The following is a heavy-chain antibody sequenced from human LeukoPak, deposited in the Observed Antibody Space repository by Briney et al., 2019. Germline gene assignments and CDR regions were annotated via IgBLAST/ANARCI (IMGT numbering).Heavy chain of an antibody. CDR1: GYTFTGYY. CDR3: ARSACSGGSCHHGY. Sequence: ASVKVSCKASGYTFTGYYMHWVRQAPGQGLEWMGRINPNSGGTNYAQKFQGRVTMTRDTSISTAYMELSRLRSDDTAVYYCARSACSGGSCHHGYWGQGTLVTVSS. V-gene: IGHV1-2*06. CDR2: INPNSGGT. J-gene: IGHJ4*02. D-gene: IGHD2-15*01.